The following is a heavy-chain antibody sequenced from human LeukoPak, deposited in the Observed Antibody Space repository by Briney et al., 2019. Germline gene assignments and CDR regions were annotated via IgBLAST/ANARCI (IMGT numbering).Heavy chain of an antibody. D-gene: IGHD3-22*01. CDR1: GFTFDDYA. CDR3: ARQEARNYYYEGLDY. V-gene: IGHV3-9*01. Sequence: GRSLRLSCAASGFTFDDYAMHWVRQAPGKGLEWVSGISWNSGSIGYADSVKGRFTIDRDNSKNTVYLQMNSLRPDDTAIYFCARQEARNYYYEGLDYWGQGNLVTVSS. J-gene: IGHJ4*02. CDR2: ISWNSGSI.